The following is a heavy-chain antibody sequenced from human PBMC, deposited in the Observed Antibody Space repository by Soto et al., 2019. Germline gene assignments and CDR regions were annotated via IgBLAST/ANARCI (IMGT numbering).Heavy chain of an antibody. CDR2: ISYSGNT. Sequence: KTSETLSLTCTVSGGSISNFYWSWIRQPPGKGLEWIGYISYSGNTNYNPSLKSRVSISVDTSKNQLSLNLTSVTAADTAVYYCARAPMVLSRSYFDSWGQGTTVTVSS. CDR1: GGSISNFY. V-gene: IGHV4-59*01. CDR3: ARAPMVLSRSYFDS. D-gene: IGHD2-8*01. J-gene: IGHJ4*02.